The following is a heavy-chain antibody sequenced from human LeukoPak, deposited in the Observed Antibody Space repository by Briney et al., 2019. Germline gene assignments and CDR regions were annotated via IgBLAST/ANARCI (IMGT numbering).Heavy chain of an antibody. V-gene: IGHV4-61*02. CDR3: ARDLFTSSWYRWFDP. CDR2: IYSTGST. J-gene: IGHJ5*02. D-gene: IGHD6-13*01. CDR1: GGSISSGNYY. Sequence: SQTLSLTCTVSGGSISSGNYYWSWIRQPAGKGLEWIGRIYSTGSTNYNPSLKSRVTISEDTSKNQFSLKLTAVTAADTAVYYCARDLFTSSWYRWFDPWGQGTLVTVSS.